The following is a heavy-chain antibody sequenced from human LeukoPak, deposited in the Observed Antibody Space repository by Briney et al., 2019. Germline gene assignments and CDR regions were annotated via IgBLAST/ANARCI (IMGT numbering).Heavy chain of an antibody. CDR3: ARDLYSSGWFNYYYYYGMDV. Sequence: GGSLRLSCAASGFTFSSYWMSWVRQAPGKGLEGVANIKQDGSEKYYVDSVKGRFTISRDNAKNSLYLQMNSLRAEDTAVYYCARDLYSSGWFNYYYYYGMDVWGQGTTVTVSS. V-gene: IGHV3-7*01. J-gene: IGHJ6*02. CDR2: IKQDGSEK. CDR1: GFTFSSYW. D-gene: IGHD6-19*01.